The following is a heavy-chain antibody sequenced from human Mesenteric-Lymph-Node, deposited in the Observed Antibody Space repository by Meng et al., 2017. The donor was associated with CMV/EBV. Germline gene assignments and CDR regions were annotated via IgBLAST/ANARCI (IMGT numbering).Heavy chain of an antibody. V-gene: IGHV1-2*02. CDR2: INPNSGGT. CDR1: GYTFTGYY. J-gene: IGHJ6*02. D-gene: IGHD5-18*01. Sequence: ASVKVSCKASGYTFTGYYMHWVRQAPGQGLEWMGWINPNSGGTNYAQKFQGRVTMTRDTSISTAYMELSRLRSEDTAVYYCARSYVDTAMVTWDHYYYYGMDVWGQGTTVTVSS. CDR3: ARSYVDTAMVTWDHYYYYGMDV.